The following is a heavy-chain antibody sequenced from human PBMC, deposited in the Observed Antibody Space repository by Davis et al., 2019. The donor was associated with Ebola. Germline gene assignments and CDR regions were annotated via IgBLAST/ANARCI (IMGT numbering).Heavy chain of an antibody. CDR2: INEDGIIK. D-gene: IGHD1-1*01. CDR1: GRRGRSNR. Sequence: GESLKISWAEGGRRGRSNRMHWVRQAPGKGLVWVSRINEDGIIKTYADSVQGRFTISRDTSQNTLYLQMSSLRVDDTAVYYCARDLGLEWSHWGQGTLVTVSS. V-gene: IGHV3-74*01. CDR3: ARDLGLEWSH. J-gene: IGHJ4*02.